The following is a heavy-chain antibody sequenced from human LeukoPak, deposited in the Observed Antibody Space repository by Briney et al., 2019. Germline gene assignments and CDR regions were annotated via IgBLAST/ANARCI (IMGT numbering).Heavy chain of an antibody. Sequence: SETLSLTCAVSGGSFSGYYWTWIRQPPGKGLEWIGEINHSGSANYNPSLMSRVTISLDTSKNHFSLNLSSVTAADTAVYYCARIKYCGDDCLHAFDIWGQGTMVSVSS. V-gene: IGHV4-34*01. D-gene: IGHD2-21*02. CDR3: ARIKYCGDDCLHAFDI. CDR1: GGSFSGYY. CDR2: INHSGSA. J-gene: IGHJ3*02.